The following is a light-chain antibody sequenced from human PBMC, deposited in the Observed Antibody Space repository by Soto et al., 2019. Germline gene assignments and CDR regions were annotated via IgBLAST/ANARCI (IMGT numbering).Light chain of an antibody. CDR2: GTS. CDR3: QKRGNWPQ. CDR1: QSVSSSY. J-gene: IGKJ2*01. V-gene: IGKV3D-20*02. Sequence: LSQSPGAVSLTPGERATLSCRASQSVSSSYLAWYQQKPGQAPRLLIYGTSNRATGIPDRFSGSGSGTDFTLTISRLEPDDFAIYYCQKRGNWPQFG.